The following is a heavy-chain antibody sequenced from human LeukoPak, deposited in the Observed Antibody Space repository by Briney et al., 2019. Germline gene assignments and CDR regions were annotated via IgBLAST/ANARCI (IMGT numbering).Heavy chain of an antibody. D-gene: IGHD3-10*01. Sequence: GGSLRLSCAASGFTFSSYSMNWVRQAPGKGREWVSSISSSGSYIYYADSVKGRFTISRDHAKNSLYLQMNSLRAEDTAVYYCARDRGITMVRGVGDDYYYYYGMDVWGQGTTVTVSS. J-gene: IGHJ6*02. V-gene: IGHV3-21*01. CDR1: GFTFSSYS. CDR3: ARDRGITMVRGVGDDYYYYYGMDV. CDR2: ISSSGSYI.